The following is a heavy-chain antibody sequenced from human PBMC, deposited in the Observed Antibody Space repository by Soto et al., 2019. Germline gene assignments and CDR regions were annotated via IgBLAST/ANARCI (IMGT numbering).Heavy chain of an antibody. CDR3: AKDSDYDYIWGSYRYTPSGAFDI. J-gene: IGHJ3*02. CDR2: ISGSGGST. V-gene: IGHV3-23*01. D-gene: IGHD3-16*02. CDR1: GFTFSSYA. Sequence: GGSLRLSCAASGFTFSSYAMSWVRQAPGKGLEWVSAISGSGGSTCYADSVKGRFTISRDNSKNTLYLQMNSLRAEDTAVYYCAKDSDYDYIWGSYRYTPSGAFDIWGQGTMVTVSS.